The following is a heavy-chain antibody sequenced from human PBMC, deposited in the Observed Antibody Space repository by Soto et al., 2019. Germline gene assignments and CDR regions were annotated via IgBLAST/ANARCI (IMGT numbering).Heavy chain of an antibody. Sequence: VKVSCKASGYTFTGHYIHWVRQAPEQGPEWMGEIGPESGATRYAEKFQGRVTMTLDTSITTVYMELKNLSPDDTAVYYCGRGRSGQIVVFYWGQGTPVTVSS. D-gene: IGHD1-26*01. CDR3: GRGRSGQIVVFY. J-gene: IGHJ4*02. CDR2: IGPESGAT. CDR1: GYTFTGHY. V-gene: IGHV1-2*02.